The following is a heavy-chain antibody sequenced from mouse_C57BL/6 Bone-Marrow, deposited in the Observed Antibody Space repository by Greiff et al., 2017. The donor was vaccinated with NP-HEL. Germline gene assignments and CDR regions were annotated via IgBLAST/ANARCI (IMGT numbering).Heavy chain of an antibody. D-gene: IGHD1-1*01. CDR3: ARQEKGYYGYYYAMDY. V-gene: IGHV5-9-3*01. J-gene: IGHJ4*01. CDR1: GFTFSSYA. Sequence: EVQGVESGGGLVKPGGSLKLSCAASGFTFSSYAMSWVRQTPEKRLEWVATISSGGHFTYYPDTVKGRFIISRDNAKNTLDLQMSSLRSEDTAMYYCARQEKGYYGYYYAMDYWGQGTSVTVSS. CDR2: ISSGGHFT.